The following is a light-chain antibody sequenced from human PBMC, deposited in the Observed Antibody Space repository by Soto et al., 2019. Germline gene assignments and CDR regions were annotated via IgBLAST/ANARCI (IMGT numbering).Light chain of an antibody. CDR3: SSYTSSSTLGV. J-gene: IGLJ1*01. Sequence: QSALTQPASVSGSPGQSMTISCTGTSSDVGGYNYVSWYQQHPGKAPKLMIYDVGNRPSGVSNRFSGSKSGNTASLTISGLQAEDEADYYCSSYTSSSTLGVFGTGTKVTVL. CDR1: SSDVGGYNY. V-gene: IGLV2-14*01. CDR2: DVG.